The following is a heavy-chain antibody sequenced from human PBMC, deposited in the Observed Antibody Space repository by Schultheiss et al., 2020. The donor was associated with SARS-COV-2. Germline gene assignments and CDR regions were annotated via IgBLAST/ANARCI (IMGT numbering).Heavy chain of an antibody. CDR1: GFTFSSYG. D-gene: IGHD4-11*01. V-gene: IGHV3-33*01. Sequence: GESLKISCAASGFTFSSYGMHWVRQAPGKGLEWVAVIWYDGSNKYYADSVKGRFTISRDNSKNTLYLQMNSLRVEDTAVYYCARDYSNEGDYFDYWGQGTLVTVSS. CDR2: IWYDGSNK. CDR3: ARDYSNEGDYFDY. J-gene: IGHJ4*02.